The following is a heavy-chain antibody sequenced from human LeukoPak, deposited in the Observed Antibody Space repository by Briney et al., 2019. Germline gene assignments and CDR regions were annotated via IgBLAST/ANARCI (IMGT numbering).Heavy chain of an antibody. D-gene: IGHD3-10*01. CDR1: GGSISSGSYY. V-gene: IGHV4-61*02. Sequence: SETLSLTCTVSGGSISSGSYYWSWIRQPAGKGLEWIGRIYTSGSTNYNPSLKSRVTISVDTSKNQFSLKLSSVTAADTAVYYCGRGGSHWFDPWGQGTLVTVSS. CDR3: GRGGSHWFDP. CDR2: IYTSGST. J-gene: IGHJ5*02.